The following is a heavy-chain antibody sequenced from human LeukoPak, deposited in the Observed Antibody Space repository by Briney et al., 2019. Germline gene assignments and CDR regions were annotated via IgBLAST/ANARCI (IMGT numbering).Heavy chain of an antibody. CDR3: ARDSPLAAVAGTFDY. Sequence: GSLRLSCAASGFTFSSYGMHWVRQAPGKGLEWVAVIWYDGSNKYYADSVKGRFTISRDNSKNTLYLQMNSLRAEDTAVYYCARDSPLAAVAGTFDYWGQGTLVTVSS. D-gene: IGHD6-19*01. J-gene: IGHJ4*02. V-gene: IGHV3-33*08. CDR2: IWYDGSNK. CDR1: GFTFSSYG.